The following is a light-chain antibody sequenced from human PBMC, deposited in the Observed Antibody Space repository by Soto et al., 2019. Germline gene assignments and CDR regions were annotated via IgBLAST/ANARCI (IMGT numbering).Light chain of an antibody. CDR1: QSVSNN. CDR2: DAY. Sequence: EIVLTQSPATLSVSLGERATLSCRASQSVSNNLAWYQQKPGQAPRLLIYDAYNRATGIPPRFSGSGSGTDFTLTISSLEPEDSAVYYCQQRHMWPITFGQGTRLEIK. V-gene: IGKV3-11*01. J-gene: IGKJ5*01. CDR3: QQRHMWPIT.